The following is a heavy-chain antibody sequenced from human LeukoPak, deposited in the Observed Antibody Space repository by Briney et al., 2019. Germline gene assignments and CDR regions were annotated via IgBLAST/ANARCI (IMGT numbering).Heavy chain of an antibody. J-gene: IGHJ4*02. V-gene: IGHV3-33*01. CDR1: GFTFSSYG. CDR2: IWYDGSNK. CDR3: ARVGDSSSWYEDY. Sequence: GRSLRLSCAASGFTFSSYGMHWVRQAPGKGLEWVAVIWYDGSNKYYADSVKGRFTISRDNSKNTLYLQMNSLRAEDTAVYYCARVGDSSSWYEDYWGQGTLVTVSS. D-gene: IGHD6-13*01.